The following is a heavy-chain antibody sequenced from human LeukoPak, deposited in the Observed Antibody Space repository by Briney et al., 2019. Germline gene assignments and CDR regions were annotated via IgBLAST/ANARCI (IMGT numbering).Heavy chain of an antibody. V-gene: IGHV4-30-4*08. CDR3: ARDWRQYVSLDF. J-gene: IGHJ4*02. Sequence: SQTLSLTSSAPGGSIHTRTYYWSCTRHPPGNRLKRIGYMPYSGHAPYNLSLSNRVSISVDTSKNQFSLKLSSVTAADTAVYYCARDWRQYVSLDFWGQGILVTVSS. CDR1: GGSIHTRTYY. D-gene: IGHD3-16*01. CDR2: MPYSGHA.